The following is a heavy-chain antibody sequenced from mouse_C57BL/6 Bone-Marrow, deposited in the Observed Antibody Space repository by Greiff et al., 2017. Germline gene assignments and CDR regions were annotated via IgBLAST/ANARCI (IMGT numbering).Heavy chain of an antibody. CDR3: ARRRWLLRVYAMDY. CDR1: GYTFTSYT. Sequence: QVQLQQSGAELARPGASVKMSCKASGYTFTSYTMHWVKQRPGQGLEWIGYITPSSGYTKYNQKFKDKATLTADKSSSTAYMQLSSLTSEDSAVYYSARRRWLLRVYAMDYWGQGTSVTVSS. J-gene: IGHJ4*01. CDR2: ITPSSGYT. D-gene: IGHD2-3*01. V-gene: IGHV1-4*01.